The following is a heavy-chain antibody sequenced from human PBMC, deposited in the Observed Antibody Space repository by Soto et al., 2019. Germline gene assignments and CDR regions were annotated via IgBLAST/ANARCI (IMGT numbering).Heavy chain of an antibody. CDR2: IYYTGST. D-gene: IGHD3-10*01. CDR3: GMDV. J-gene: IGHJ6*02. Sequence: SETLSLTCTVSGGSISSGGYYWSWIRQHPGKGLEWIGNIYYTGSTHYDPSLKSRITISLDTSKNQISLKLSSVTTFSTRGYYYGMDVWGQGTTVTVSS. V-gene: IGHV4-31*03. CDR1: GGSISSGGYY.